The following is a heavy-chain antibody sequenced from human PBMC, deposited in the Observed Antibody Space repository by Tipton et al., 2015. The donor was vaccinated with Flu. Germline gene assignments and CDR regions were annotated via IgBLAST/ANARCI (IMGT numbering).Heavy chain of an antibody. CDR3: ARAGGSNSWYVY. D-gene: IGHD6-13*01. J-gene: IGHJ4*02. CDR2: IYTSGRT. CDR1: GGSISSGGAY. Sequence: TLSLTCIVSGGSISSGGAYWSWIRQPAGKGLEWIGRIYTSGRTDYNPSLKSRITISVDTSNNLFSLNLRSVSAADTAVYYCARAGGSNSWYVYWGQGTLVTVSS. V-gene: IGHV4-61*02.